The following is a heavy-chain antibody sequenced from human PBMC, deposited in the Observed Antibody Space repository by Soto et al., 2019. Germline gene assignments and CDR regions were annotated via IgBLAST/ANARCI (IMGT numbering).Heavy chain of an antibody. D-gene: IGHD3-3*01. CDR3: ARGSLKLPSRSYDFWSGHLSNYYYGMDV. J-gene: IGHJ6*02. CDR2: VSFSGSK. CDR1: GDSVSNSGYY. Sequence: SETLSLTCTVSGDSVSNSGYYWGWIRQSPGKRLEWIGSVSFSGSKYYNPSLRSRVTFSVDTSKTLISLKLRSVTAADTAVYYCARGSLKLPSRSYDFWSGHLSNYYYGMDVWGQGTTVTVSS. V-gene: IGHV4-39*01.